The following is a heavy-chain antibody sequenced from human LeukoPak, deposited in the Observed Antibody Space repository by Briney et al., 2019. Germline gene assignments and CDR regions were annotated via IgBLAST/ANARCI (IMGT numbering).Heavy chain of an antibody. D-gene: IGHD3-22*01. CDR1: GHSMSSYY. V-gene: IGHV4-59*01. CDR2: IYYSGGT. Sequence: PSETLSLTCTVSGHSMSSYYWSWLRQPAGKGLEWIGYIYYSGGTNYNPSLKTRDTRTVDTSSDQFSLRLTSVTAADTAVYYCARGGPNSSGFAGDGFDIWGQGTMVTVSS. J-gene: IGHJ3*02. CDR3: ARGGPNSSGFAGDGFDI.